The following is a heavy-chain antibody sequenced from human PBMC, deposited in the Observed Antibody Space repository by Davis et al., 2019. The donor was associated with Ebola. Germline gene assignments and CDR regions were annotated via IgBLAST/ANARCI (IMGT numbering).Heavy chain of an antibody. V-gene: IGHV1-46*01. Sequence: ASVKVSCKASGYTFTSYYMHWVRQAPGQGLEWMGIINPSGGSTSYAQKFQGRVTMTRDTSISTAYMELSRLRSDDTAVYYCARGGVYCSGGSCYYYYYGMDVWGKGTTVTVSS. CDR3: ARGGVYCSGGSCYYYYYGMDV. CDR1: GYTFTSYY. CDR2: INPSGGST. J-gene: IGHJ6*04. D-gene: IGHD2-15*01.